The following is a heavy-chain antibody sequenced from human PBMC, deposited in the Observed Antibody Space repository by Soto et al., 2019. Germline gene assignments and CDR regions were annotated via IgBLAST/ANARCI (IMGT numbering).Heavy chain of an antibody. Sequence: ASVKVSCKGSGYTFTSYYMHWVRQAPGQGLEWMGIINPSGGSTSYAQKFQGRVTMTRDTSTSTVYMELSSPRSEDTAVYYCARIPYGGQADYWGQGTLVTVSS. V-gene: IGHV1-46*01. CDR2: INPSGGST. D-gene: IGHD3-16*01. CDR3: ARIPYGGQADY. J-gene: IGHJ4*02. CDR1: GYTFTSYY.